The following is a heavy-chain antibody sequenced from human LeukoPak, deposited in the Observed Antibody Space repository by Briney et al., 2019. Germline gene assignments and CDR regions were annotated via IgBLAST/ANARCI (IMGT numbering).Heavy chain of an antibody. CDR1: GVSFSGYY. J-gene: IGHJ4*02. CDR3: ARHRRRVVVAATPFDY. D-gene: IGHD2-15*01. CDR2: INHSGST. Sequence: SETLSLTCAVYGVSFSGYYWSWIRQPPGKGLEWIGEINHSGSTNYNPSLKSQVTISVDTSKNHFSLKLSSVTAADTAVYYCARHRRRVVVAATPFDYWGQGTLVTVSS. V-gene: IGHV4-34*01.